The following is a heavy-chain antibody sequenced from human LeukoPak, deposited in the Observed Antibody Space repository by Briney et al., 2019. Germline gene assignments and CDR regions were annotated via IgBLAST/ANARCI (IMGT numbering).Heavy chain of an antibody. D-gene: IGHD5-18*01. CDR2: IYTSGST. CDR1: GGSISSYY. CDR3: AKAPDTAMVTVKFHFDY. V-gene: IGHV4-4*07. J-gene: IGHJ4*02. Sequence: SETLSLTCTVSGGSISSYYWSWIRQPAGKGLEWIGRIYTSGSTNYNPSLKSRVTMSVDTSKNQFSLKLSSVTAADTAVYYCAKAPDTAMVTVKFHFDYWGQGTLVTVSS.